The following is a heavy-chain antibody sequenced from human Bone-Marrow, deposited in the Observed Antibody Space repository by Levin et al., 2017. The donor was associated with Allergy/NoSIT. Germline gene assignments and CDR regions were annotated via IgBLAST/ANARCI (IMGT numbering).Heavy chain of an antibody. CDR1: GYSFTSYW. CDR2: IYPGDSDT. D-gene: IGHD3-10*01. V-gene: IGHV5-51*01. CDR3: ARLPLLWFGESTSGAFDI. J-gene: IGHJ3*02. Sequence: GESLKISCQGSGYSFTSYWIGWVRQMPGKGLEWMGIIYPGDSDTRYSPSFQGQVTISADKSISTAYLQWSSLKASDTAMYYCARLPLLWFGESTSGAFDIWGQGTMVTVSS.